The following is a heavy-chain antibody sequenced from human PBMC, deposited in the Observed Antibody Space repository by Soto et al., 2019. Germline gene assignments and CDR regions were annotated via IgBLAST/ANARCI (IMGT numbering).Heavy chain of an antibody. J-gene: IGHJ3*02. Sequence: ETLSLTCAVYGGSFSGYYWSWIRQPPGKGLEWIGEINHSGSTNYNPSFQGQVTISADKSISTAYLQWSSLEASDTAMYYCARDTMVRGVIILPHAFDIWGQGTMVTVSS. D-gene: IGHD3-10*01. CDR2: INHSGST. V-gene: IGHV4-34*01. CDR1: GGSFSGYY. CDR3: ARDTMVRGVIILPHAFDI.